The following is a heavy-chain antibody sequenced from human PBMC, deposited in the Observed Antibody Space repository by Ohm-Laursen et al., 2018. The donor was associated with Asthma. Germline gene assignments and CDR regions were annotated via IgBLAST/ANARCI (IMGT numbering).Heavy chain of an antibody. Sequence: GTLSLTCTVSGGSISTYYWNWIRQPPGKGLEWIGYVYYNGGTDYNPSLKSRVTISVDTSKNQFSLKLSSVTAADTAVYYCARYGDYFDYWGQGTLVTVSS. D-gene: IGHD4-17*01. J-gene: IGHJ4*02. CDR1: GGSISTYY. V-gene: IGHV4-59*01. CDR3: ARYGDYFDY. CDR2: VYYNGGT.